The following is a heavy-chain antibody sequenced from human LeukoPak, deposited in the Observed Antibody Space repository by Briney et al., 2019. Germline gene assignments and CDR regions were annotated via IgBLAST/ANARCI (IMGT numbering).Heavy chain of an antibody. D-gene: IGHD3-3*01. Sequence: PSETLSLTCAVYGGSFSGYYRSWIRQPPGKGLEWIGEINHSGSTNYNPSLKSRVTISVDTSKNQFSLKLSSVTAADTAVYYCARVGWKSGYYRSLTPPERTYGMDVWGQGTTVTVSS. CDR2: INHSGST. CDR1: GGSFSGYY. J-gene: IGHJ6*02. CDR3: ARVGWKSGYYRSLTPPERTYGMDV. V-gene: IGHV4-34*01.